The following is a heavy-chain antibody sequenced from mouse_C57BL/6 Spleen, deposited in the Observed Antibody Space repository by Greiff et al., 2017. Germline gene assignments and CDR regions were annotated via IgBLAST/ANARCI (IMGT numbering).Heavy chain of an antibody. Sequence: EVRRGDSFLFLLKPGGSLKLSCVASGFTFSSYAMSWVRQTPEKRLEWVATISDGGSYTYYPDNVKGRFTISRDNAKNNLYLQMSHLKSEDTAMYYCARAYYGSSSTNYFDYWGQGTTLTVSS. V-gene: IGHV5-4*03. CDR3: ARAYYGSSSTNYFDY. CDR2: ISDGGSYT. D-gene: IGHD1-1*01. CDR1: GFTFSSYA. J-gene: IGHJ2*01.